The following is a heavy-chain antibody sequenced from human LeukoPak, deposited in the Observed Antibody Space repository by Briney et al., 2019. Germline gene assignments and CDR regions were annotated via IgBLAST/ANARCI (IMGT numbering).Heavy chain of an antibody. Sequence: PSETLSLTCTVSGGSISSYYWSWIRQPPGKGLEWIGYIYYSGSTNYNPSLKSRVTISVNTSKNQFSLNLSSVSAADTAVSYCARISAMNYYFDYWGQGTLVTVSS. CDR2: IYYSGST. CDR3: ARISAMNYYFDY. D-gene: IGHD2-2*01. J-gene: IGHJ4*02. V-gene: IGHV4-59*01. CDR1: GGSISSYY.